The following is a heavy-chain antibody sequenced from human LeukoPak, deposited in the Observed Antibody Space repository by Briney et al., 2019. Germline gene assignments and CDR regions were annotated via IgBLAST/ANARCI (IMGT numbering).Heavy chain of an antibody. J-gene: IGHJ4*02. CDR2: ITGSGGST. CDR3: ARLDYYGSSGYFGPDY. D-gene: IGHD3-22*01. V-gene: IGHV3-23*01. CDR1: GFTFSIYA. Sequence: GGSLRLSCAASGFTFSIYAMSCVRQAPGKGLEWVSDITGSGGSTYYADSVKGRFTISRDNSKNTLCLQMNSLRAEDPAVYYCARLDYYGSSGYFGPDYWGQGPLVTVSS.